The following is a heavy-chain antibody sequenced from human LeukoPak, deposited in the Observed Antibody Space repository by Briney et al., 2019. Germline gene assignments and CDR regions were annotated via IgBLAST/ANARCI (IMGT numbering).Heavy chain of an antibody. CDR1: GFTFSSYP. Sequence: GGSLRLSCAASGFTFSSYPMHWVRQTPGKGLEWVAILSSDGVNKRYADSVKGRFTISRDNSKNTLYLQMNSLRAEDTAVYYCARDPRPQLLWFGEFPYWGQGTLVTVSS. D-gene: IGHD3-10*01. V-gene: IGHV3-30-3*01. CDR2: LSSDGVNK. J-gene: IGHJ4*02. CDR3: ARDPRPQLLWFGEFPY.